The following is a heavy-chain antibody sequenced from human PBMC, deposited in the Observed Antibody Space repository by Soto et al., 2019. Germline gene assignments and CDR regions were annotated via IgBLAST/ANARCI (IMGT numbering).Heavy chain of an antibody. D-gene: IGHD4-17*01. CDR1: GGSISSSSYF. CDR2: IYYSGST. J-gene: IGHJ3*02. CDR3: ARSRSDYGDYVGAFDI. Sequence: QLQLQESGPGLVKPSETLSLICTVSGGSISSSSYFWGWIRQPPGKGLEWIGSIYYSGSTYYNPSLKSRVTISVDTSKNQSSLKLRSVTAADTAVYSCARSRSDYGDYVGAFDIWGQGTMVTVSS. V-gene: IGHV4-39*01.